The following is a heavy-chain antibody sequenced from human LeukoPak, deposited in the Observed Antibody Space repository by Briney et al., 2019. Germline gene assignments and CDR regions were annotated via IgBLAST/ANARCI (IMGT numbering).Heavy chain of an antibody. Sequence: GGSLRLSCAASGFTFSSYGMHWVRQAPGKGLEWVAVISYDGSNKYYADSVKGRFTISRDNAKNSLYLKMNSLRAEDMAFYYCAKEDGSGTYPTAPFDCWGQGTLVTVSS. D-gene: IGHD3-10*01. CDR3: AKEDGSGTYPTAPFDC. J-gene: IGHJ4*02. CDR2: ISYDGSNK. CDR1: GFTFSSYG. V-gene: IGHV3-30*18.